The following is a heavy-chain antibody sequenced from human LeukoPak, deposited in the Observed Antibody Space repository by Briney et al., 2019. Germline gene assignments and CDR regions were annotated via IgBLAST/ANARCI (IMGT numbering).Heavy chain of an antibody. CDR1: GFTFDDYA. J-gene: IGHJ4*02. Sequence: GGSLRLSCAASGFTFDDYAMHWVRQAPGKGLEWVSGISWNSGSIGYADSVKGRFTISRDNAKNSLYLQMNSLRAEDTAVYYCAIYGGNSGTFDYWGQGTLVTVSS. D-gene: IGHD4-23*01. CDR2: ISWNSGSI. CDR3: AIYGGNSGTFDY. V-gene: IGHV3-9*01.